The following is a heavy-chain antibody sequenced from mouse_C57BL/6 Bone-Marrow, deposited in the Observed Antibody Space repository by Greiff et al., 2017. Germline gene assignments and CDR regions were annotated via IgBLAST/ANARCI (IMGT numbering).Heavy chain of an antibody. CDR2: IWTGGGT. CDR3: ARNHYDGSWFAY. J-gene: IGHJ3*01. CDR1: GFSLTSYA. V-gene: IGHV2-9-1*01. D-gene: IGHD2-3*01. Sequence: VMLVESGPGLVAPSQSLSITCTVSGFSLTSYAISWVRQPPGKGLEWLGVIWTGGGTNSNSALKSSLSISKDNYKSQVFLKKNSLQQVDTSRYYCARNHYDGSWFAYWGQGTLVTVSA.